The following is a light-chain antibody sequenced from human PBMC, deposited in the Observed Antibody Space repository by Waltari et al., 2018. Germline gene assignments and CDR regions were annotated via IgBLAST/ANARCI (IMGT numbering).Light chain of an antibody. V-gene: IGKV3-11*01. CDR3: QQRASWPNT. CDR1: QSVSNY. Sequence: EIVLTQSPATLSLSPGEVATLSCRASQSVSNYLAWYQQKPGQAPRLLIYGTYNRATGIPARFSGSGSGTDFTLTISSLEPEDFAVYYCQQRASWPNTFGQGTKLEIK. CDR2: GTY. J-gene: IGKJ2*01.